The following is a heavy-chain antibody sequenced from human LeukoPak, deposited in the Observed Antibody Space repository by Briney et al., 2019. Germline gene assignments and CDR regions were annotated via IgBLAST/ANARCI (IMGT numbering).Heavy chain of an antibody. D-gene: IGHD2-15*01. V-gene: IGHV3-30*18. J-gene: IGHJ4*02. Sequence: PGRSLRLSCAASGFTFSSYGMHWVRQAPGKGLEWVAVISYDGSNKYYADSVKGRFTISRDNSKNTLYLQMNSLRAEDTAVYYCVKAALGYCSGGSCYGDYWGQGTLVTVSS. CDR3: VKAALGYCSGGSCYGDY. CDR1: GFTFSSYG. CDR2: ISYDGSNK.